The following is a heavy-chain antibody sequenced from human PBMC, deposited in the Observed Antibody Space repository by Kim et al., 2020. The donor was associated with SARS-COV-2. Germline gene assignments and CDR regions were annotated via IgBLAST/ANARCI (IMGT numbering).Heavy chain of an antibody. CDR1: GGSFSGYY. Sequence: SETLSLTCAVYGGSFSGYYWSWIRQPPGKGLEWIGEINHSGSTNYNPSLKSRVTISVDTSKNQFSLKLSSVTAADTAVYYCARVGGGPPKRVAGYQWVDYWGQGTLVTVSS. V-gene: IGHV4-34*01. CDR2: INHSGST. D-gene: IGHD6-19*01. J-gene: IGHJ4*02. CDR3: ARVGGGPPKRVAGYQWVDY.